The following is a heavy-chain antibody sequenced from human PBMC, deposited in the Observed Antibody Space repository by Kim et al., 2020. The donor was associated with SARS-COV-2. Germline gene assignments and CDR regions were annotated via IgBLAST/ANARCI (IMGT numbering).Heavy chain of an antibody. V-gene: IGHV4-4*08. Sequence: SETLSLTCTVSGGSMKNYYWNWVRRPPGKGLEWIGYIFSSGVSNVNPSFAGRVTMSVDTSKNQFSLSLTSATAADTADYYCARDPGEVTVSGVVRSYYN. CDR3: ARDPGEVTVSGVVRSYYN. D-gene: IGHD3-3*01. J-gene: IGHJ6*03. CDR1: GGSMKNYY. CDR2: IFSSGVS.